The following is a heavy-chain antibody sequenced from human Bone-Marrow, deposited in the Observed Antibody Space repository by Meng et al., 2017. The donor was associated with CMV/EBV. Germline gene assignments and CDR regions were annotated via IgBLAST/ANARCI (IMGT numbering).Heavy chain of an antibody. V-gene: IGHV1-2*02. J-gene: IGHJ6*02. D-gene: IGHD2-2*01. CDR3: ARGPSRGHYYYYYGMDV. Sequence: ASVKVSCKASGYTFTGYYMHWVRQAPGQGLEWMGWINPNSGGTNYAQKFQGRVTMTRDTSISTAYMELSRLRSDDTAVYYCARGPSRGHYYYYYGMDVWGQGTTVTVPS. CDR1: GYTFTGYY. CDR2: INPNSGGT.